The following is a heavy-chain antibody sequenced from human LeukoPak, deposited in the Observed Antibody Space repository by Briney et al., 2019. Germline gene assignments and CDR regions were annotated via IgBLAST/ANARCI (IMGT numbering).Heavy chain of an antibody. J-gene: IGHJ5*02. CDR3: ARDREDIVVVPAAMTWNYGFWFDP. D-gene: IGHD2-2*01. CDR1: GGSISSSSYY. Sequence: SETLSLTCTVSGGSISSSSYYWSWIRQPAGKGLEWIGRIYTSGSTNYNPSLKSRVTMSVDTSKNQFSLKLSSVTAADTAVYYCARDREDIVVVPAAMTWNYGFWFDPWGQGTLVTVSS. V-gene: IGHV4-61*02. CDR2: IYTSGST.